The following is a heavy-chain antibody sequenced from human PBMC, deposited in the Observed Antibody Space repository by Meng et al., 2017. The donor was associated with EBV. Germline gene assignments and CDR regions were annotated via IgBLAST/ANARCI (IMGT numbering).Heavy chain of an antibody. J-gene: IGHJ4*02. V-gene: IGHV7-4-1*02. CDR2: INTNTGNP. D-gene: IGHD3-10*01. CDR3: ARVKRLWFGELWVFDY. CDR1: GYTFTSYA. Sequence: QVQPVHSGSELKKPGGSLKVSCKASGYTFTSYAMNWVRQAPGQGLEWMGWINTNTGNPTYAQGFTGRFVFSLDASVSTAYLQISSLKAEDTAVYYCARVKRLWFGELWVFDYRGQGTLVTVS.